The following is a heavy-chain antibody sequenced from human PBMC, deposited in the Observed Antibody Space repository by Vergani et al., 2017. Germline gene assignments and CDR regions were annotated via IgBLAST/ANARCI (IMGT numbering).Heavy chain of an antibody. CDR3: AGAGGWELPEYYFDY. D-gene: IGHD1-26*01. Sequence: QLQLQESGPGLVKPSETLSLTCTVSGGSISSSSYYWGWIRQPPGKGLEWIGSIYYSGSTNYNPSLKSRVTISVDTSKNQFSLKLSSVTAADTAVYYCAGAGGWELPEYYFDYWGQGTLVTVSS. CDR1: GGSISSSSYY. V-gene: IGHV4-39*07. J-gene: IGHJ4*02. CDR2: IYYSGST.